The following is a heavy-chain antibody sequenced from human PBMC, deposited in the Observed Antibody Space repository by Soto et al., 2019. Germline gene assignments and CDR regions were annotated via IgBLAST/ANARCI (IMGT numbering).Heavy chain of an antibody. CDR2: ISYDGSNK. V-gene: IGHV3-30-3*01. CDR1: GFTFSCYA. CDR3: ARGLYSYDTHFDY. J-gene: IGHJ4*02. Sequence: QVQLVESGGGVVQPGRSLRLSCAASGFTFSCYAMHWVRQAPGKGLEWVAVISYDGSNKYYADSVKGRFTISRDNSKNTLYLQMNSLRAEDTAVYYCARGLYSYDTHFDYWGQGTLVTVSS. D-gene: IGHD5-18*01.